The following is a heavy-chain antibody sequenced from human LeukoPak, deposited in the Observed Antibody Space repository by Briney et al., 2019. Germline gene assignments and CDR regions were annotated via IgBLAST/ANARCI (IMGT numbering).Heavy chain of an antibody. D-gene: IGHD2-21*02. CDR1: GFTFSSYA. J-gene: IGHJ4*02. CDR2: ISSSSSYI. V-gene: IGHV3-21*01. CDR3: ATLNWHIVVVTAIDDY. Sequence: GGSLRLSCAASGFTFSSYAMNWVRQAPGKGLEWVSSISSSSSYIYYADSLKGRFTISRDNSKNTLYLQMNSLRAEDTAVYYCATLNWHIVVVTAIDDYWGQGTLVTVSS.